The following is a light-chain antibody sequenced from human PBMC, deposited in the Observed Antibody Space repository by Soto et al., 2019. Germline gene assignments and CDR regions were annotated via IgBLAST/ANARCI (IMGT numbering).Light chain of an antibody. CDR1: QSVSSSF. CDR2: GAS. V-gene: IGKV3-20*01. CDR3: QQYGSSPWT. J-gene: IGKJ1*01. Sequence: EIVLTQSPGTLSLSPGERATLSCRASQSVSSSFLAWYQQKPGQAPRLLIYGASSRATRIPDRFSGSGSGTDFTLTISGLEPEDFAVYYCQQYGSSPWTFGQGTKVEIK.